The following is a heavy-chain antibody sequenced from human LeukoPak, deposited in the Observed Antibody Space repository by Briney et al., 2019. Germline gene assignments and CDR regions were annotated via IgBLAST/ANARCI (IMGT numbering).Heavy chain of an antibody. J-gene: IGHJ4*02. CDR1: GVSFSTTW. V-gene: IGHV3-74*01. CDR3: ATDGAYGLTH. D-gene: IGHD3-16*01. Sequence: GGSLRLSCAASGVSFSTTWMHWVRQAPGKGLMWVSHVTSDGRRTYADSVKGRFTVSRDNNEDMVYLQMSSLRAEDTAVYYCATDGAYGLTHWGQGTLVTVSS. CDR2: VTSDGRRT.